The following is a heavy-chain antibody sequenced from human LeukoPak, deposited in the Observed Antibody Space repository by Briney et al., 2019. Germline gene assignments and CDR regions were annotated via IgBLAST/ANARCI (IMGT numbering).Heavy chain of an antibody. J-gene: IGHJ4*02. D-gene: IGHD4-17*01. V-gene: IGHV3-23*01. CDR2: ISGSGGST. CDR3: AKVHMETTGHFDY. Sequence: PGGSLRLSCSASGFTFNTYWMSWVRQAPGKGLEWVSLISGSGGSTYYADSVKGRFTISRDNSKNTLYLQMNSLRAGDTAVYYCAKVHMETTGHFDYWGQGILVTVSS. CDR1: GFTFNTYW.